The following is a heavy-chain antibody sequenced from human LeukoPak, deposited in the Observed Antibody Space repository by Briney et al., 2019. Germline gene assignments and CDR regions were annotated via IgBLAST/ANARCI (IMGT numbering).Heavy chain of an antibody. J-gene: IGHJ4*02. CDR2: IYSDGST. V-gene: IGHV3-66*01. Sequence: GGSLRLSCAASGLTVSTNYMNWVRQAPGKGLEWVSLIYSDGSTYYADSVKGRFTISRDNSKNTLYLQMNSLRAEDTAVYYCARDARVGSGSYYDPLDYWGQGTLVTVSS. CDR3: ARDARVGSGSYYDPLDY. CDR1: GLTVSTNY. D-gene: IGHD3-10*01.